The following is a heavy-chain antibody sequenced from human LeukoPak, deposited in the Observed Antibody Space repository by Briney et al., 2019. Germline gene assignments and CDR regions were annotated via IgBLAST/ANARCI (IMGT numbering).Heavy chain of an antibody. CDR1: GLTVSSNY. CDR3: AWSYPSHGSAFDI. Sequence: GGSLRLSCAASGLTVSSNYMSWVRQAPGKGLEWVSVIYSGGSTYYADSVKGRFTISRDNSKNTLYLQMNSLRAEDTAVYYCAWSYPSHGSAFDIWGQGTMVTVSS. V-gene: IGHV3-53*01. J-gene: IGHJ3*02. D-gene: IGHD1-26*01. CDR2: IYSGGST.